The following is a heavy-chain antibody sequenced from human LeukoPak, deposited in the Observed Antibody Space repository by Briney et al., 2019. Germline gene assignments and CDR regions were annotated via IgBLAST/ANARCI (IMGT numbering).Heavy chain of an antibody. Sequence: GASVKVSCKASGYTFTSYYMHWVRQAPGQGLEWMGIINPNGGSTSYAQKFQGRVTMTRDMSTSTVYMELSSLGSGDTAMYYCARTEESGYSYRYFGYYYYMDVWGKGTTVTVSS. J-gene: IGHJ6*03. CDR2: INPNGGST. D-gene: IGHD5-18*01. CDR3: ARTEESGYSYRYFGYYYYMDV. CDR1: GYTFTSYY. V-gene: IGHV1-46*01.